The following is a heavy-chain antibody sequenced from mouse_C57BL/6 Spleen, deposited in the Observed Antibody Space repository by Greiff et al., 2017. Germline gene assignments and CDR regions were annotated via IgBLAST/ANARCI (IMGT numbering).Heavy chain of an antibody. D-gene: IGHD3-2*02. V-gene: IGHV1-50*01. J-gene: IGHJ2*02. CDR3: ASRAQAYSSLDY. Sequence: QVQLKQPGAELVKPGASVKLSCKASGYTFTSYWMQWVKQRPGQGLEWIGEIDPSDSYTNYNQKFKGKATLTVDTSSSTAYMQLSILTSEDSAVYYCASRAQAYSSLDYWGQGTSLTVSS. CDR1: GYTFTSYW. CDR2: IDPSDSYT.